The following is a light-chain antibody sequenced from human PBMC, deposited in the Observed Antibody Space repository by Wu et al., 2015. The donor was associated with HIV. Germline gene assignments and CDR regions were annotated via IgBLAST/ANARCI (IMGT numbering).Light chain of an antibody. CDR1: QSVSSY. V-gene: IGKV3-11*01. CDR2: DVS. Sequence: EIVLTQSPDTLSLSPGDRATLSCRASQSVSSYLAWYQQKPGQAPRLLMYDVSNRATGTPARFSGSGSGTDFTLTIGSLEPEDFAVYYCQQRSNWPPITFGQGTRLDIK. J-gene: IGKJ5*01. CDR3: QQRSNWPPIT.